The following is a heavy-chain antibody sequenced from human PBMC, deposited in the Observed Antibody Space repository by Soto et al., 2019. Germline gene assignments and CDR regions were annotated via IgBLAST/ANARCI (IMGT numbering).Heavy chain of an antibody. J-gene: IGHJ5*02. CDR1: GGTFRSYA. CDR2: IIPIFVTA. Sequence: SVKVSCTASGGTFRSYAISWVRQAPGQGLEWMGGIIPIFVTANYAQKFQGRVTISADESTSTAYMELSSLRSEDTAVYDCGKISGIVATIAGPFDPWGQGTLVTVSS. D-gene: IGHD5-12*01. V-gene: IGHV1-69*13. CDR3: GKISGIVATIAGPFDP.